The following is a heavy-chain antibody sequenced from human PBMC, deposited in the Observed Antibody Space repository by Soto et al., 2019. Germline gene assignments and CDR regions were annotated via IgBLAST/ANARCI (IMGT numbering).Heavy chain of an antibody. CDR1: GGSISSYY. CDR2: IYYSGST. V-gene: IGHV4-59*08. Sequence: PSETLSLTCTVSGGSISSYYWSWIRQPPGKGLEWIGYIYYSGSTNYNPSLKSRVTISVDTSKNQFSLKLSSVTAADTAVYYCATQSPLWFGYYYMDVWGKGTTVTVSS. J-gene: IGHJ6*03. D-gene: IGHD3-10*01. CDR3: ATQSPLWFGYYYMDV.